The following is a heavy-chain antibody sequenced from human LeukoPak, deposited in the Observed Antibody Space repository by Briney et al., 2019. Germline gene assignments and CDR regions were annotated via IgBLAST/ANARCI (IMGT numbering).Heavy chain of an antibody. D-gene: IGHD3-10*01. CDR2: IYTSGST. CDR1: GGSISSYY. J-gene: IGHJ4*02. V-gene: IGHV4-4*07. CDR3: ARDRRYYGSGSYFDY. Sequence: KSSETLSLTCTASGGSISSYYWSWIRQPAGKGLEWIGRIYTSGSTNYNPSLKSRVTMSVDTSKNQFSLKLSSVTAADTAVYYCARDRRYYGSGSYFDYWGQGTLVTVSS.